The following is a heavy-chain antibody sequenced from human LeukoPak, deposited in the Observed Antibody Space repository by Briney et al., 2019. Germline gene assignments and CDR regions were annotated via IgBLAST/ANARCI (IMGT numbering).Heavy chain of an antibody. CDR3: VRDRYCSSTSCYAGVWFDP. D-gene: IGHD2-2*01. Sequence: SETLSFTCAVSGGSISSYYWRWIRQPAGKGLEWVGRIYTSGSTNYNPSLKSRVTMSVDTSKNQFSLKLSSVTAADTAVYYCVRDRYCSSTSCYAGVWFDPWGQGTLVTVSS. J-gene: IGHJ5*02. CDR1: GGSISSYY. V-gene: IGHV4-4*07. CDR2: IYTSGST.